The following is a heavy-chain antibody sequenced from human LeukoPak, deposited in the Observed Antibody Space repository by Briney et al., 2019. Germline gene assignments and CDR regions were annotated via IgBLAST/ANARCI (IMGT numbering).Heavy chain of an antibody. CDR1: GFTFSSYA. Sequence: GGSLRLSCAASGFTFSSYAMSWVRQAPGKGLQWVSAISGSGGSTYYADSVKGRFTISRDNSKNTLYLQMNSLRAEDTAVYYCAKRPYSSSSPFDYWGQGTLVTVSS. J-gene: IGHJ4*02. CDR2: ISGSGGST. D-gene: IGHD6-6*01. CDR3: AKRPYSSSSPFDY. V-gene: IGHV3-23*01.